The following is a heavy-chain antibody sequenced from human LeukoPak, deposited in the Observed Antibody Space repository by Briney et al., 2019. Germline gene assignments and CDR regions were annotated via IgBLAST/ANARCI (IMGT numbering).Heavy chain of an antibody. CDR2: IYSGGNT. Sequence: GGSLRLSCTVSGFTVSSNSMSWVRQAPGKGLEWVSFIYSGGNTHYSDSVKGRFTISRDNSKNTLYLQMNSLRADDTAVYYCARRAGEYSHPYDYWGQGTLVTVSS. CDR1: GFTVSSNS. D-gene: IGHD4-17*01. J-gene: IGHJ4*02. CDR3: ARRAGEYSHPYDY. V-gene: IGHV3-53*01.